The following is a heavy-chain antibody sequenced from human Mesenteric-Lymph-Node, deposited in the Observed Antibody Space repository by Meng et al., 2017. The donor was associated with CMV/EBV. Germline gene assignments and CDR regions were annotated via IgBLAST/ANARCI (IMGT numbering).Heavy chain of an antibody. V-gene: IGHV3-21*01. Sequence: GGSLRLSCAASGFNFSSYNMNWVRQAPGKGLEWVSSITSGSGSYIYHADTVKGRFTISRDNAKNSLHLQMNSLRAEDTALYYCARDRGVTPGLPGAFHTWGQGTMVTVSS. J-gene: IGHJ3*02. CDR3: ARDRGVTPGLPGAFHT. D-gene: IGHD3-10*01. CDR2: ITSGSGSYI. CDR1: GFNFSSYN.